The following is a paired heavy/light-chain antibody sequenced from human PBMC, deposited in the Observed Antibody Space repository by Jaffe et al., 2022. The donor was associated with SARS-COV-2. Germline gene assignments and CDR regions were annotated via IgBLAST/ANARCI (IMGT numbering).Light chain of an antibody. V-gene: IGKV3-20*01. CDR1: QTVGSNF. CDR3: QQYGGSPPLYT. CDR2: GAS. Sequence: EIVLTQSPGTLSLSPGERATLSCRASQTVGSNFLAWYQQKPGQAPRLLIYGASTRATGIPDRFSGSGSGTDFTLTITRLEPEDFALYYCQQYGGSPPLYTFGQGTKLEIK. J-gene: IGKJ2*01.
Heavy chain of an antibody. Sequence: QVQLQESGPGLVKPSETLSLTCTVSGASIGSYHWNWIRQPPGKGLEWIGSSGSTIYNPSLESRATISVDTARKQVSLNLRFVTAADTAVYYCARDAGASWYRRSLDIWGQGTVVTVSS. V-gene: IGHV4-4*08. CDR3: ARDAGASWYRRSLDI. CDR2: SSGST. CDR1: GASIGSYH. J-gene: IGHJ3*02. D-gene: IGHD6-13*01.